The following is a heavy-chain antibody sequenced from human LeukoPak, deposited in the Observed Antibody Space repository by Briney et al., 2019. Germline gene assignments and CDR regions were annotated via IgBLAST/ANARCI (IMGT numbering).Heavy chain of an antibody. Sequence: GGSLRLSCAASGFTFSSYAMSWVRQAPGKGLERVSAISGSGGSTYYADSVKGRFTISRDNSKNTLYLQMNSLRAEDTAAYYCAKWQLYRFDPWGQGTLVTVSS. J-gene: IGHJ5*02. CDR2: ISGSGGST. CDR1: GFTFSSYA. CDR3: AKWQLYRFDP. D-gene: IGHD1-1*01. V-gene: IGHV3-23*01.